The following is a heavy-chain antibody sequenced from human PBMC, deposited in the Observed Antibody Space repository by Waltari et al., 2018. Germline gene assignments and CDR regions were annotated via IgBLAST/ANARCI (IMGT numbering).Heavy chain of an antibody. J-gene: IGHJ5*02. CDR1: GVAVIANF. D-gene: IGHD5-18*01. Sequence: EVQLVESGGTLIQPGGSLRLSCAISGVAVIANFFTWVRQAPGKGLEGGSVIHIGGATDYADSVRGRFTISRDSSKNTLYLQMNSLRVDDTAIYYCARQLGYTYALGSWGQGTLVTVSS. CDR3: ARQLGYTYALGS. V-gene: IGHV3-53*01. CDR2: IHIGGAT.